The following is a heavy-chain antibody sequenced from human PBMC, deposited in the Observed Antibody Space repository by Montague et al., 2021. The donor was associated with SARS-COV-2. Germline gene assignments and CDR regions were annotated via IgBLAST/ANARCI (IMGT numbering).Heavy chain of an antibody. J-gene: IGHJ5*02. CDR1: GSSISRSSYY. Sequence: SETLSLTCTVSGSSISRSSYYWAWIRQPPGKGLAWIGSIHYSWITYYXXXLKSRVTISVDTSKKHFSLKLSSVTAADTAVYFCAAQSSGGYCSSSSCYVWFGPWGQRTLVT. D-gene: IGHD2-2*01. CDR3: AAQSSGGYCSSSSCYVWFGP. V-gene: IGHV4-39*01. CDR2: IHYSWIT.